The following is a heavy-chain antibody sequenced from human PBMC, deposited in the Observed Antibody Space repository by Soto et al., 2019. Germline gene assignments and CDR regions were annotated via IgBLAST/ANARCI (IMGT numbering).Heavy chain of an antibody. V-gene: IGHV3-30*18. CDR1: GFTFSSYG. CDR2: ISYDGSNK. CDR3: ANPWQHYYDSSGDWYFDL. D-gene: IGHD3-22*01. J-gene: IGHJ2*01. Sequence: QVQLVESGGGVVQPGRSLRLSCAASGFTFSSYGMHWVRQAPGKGLEWVAVISYDGSNKYYADSVKGRFTISRDNSKNTLYLQMNSLRAEDTAVYYCANPWQHYYDSSGDWYFDLWGRGTLVTVSS.